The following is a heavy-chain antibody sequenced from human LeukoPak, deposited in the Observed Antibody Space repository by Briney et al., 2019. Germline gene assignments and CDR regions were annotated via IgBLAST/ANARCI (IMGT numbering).Heavy chain of an antibody. D-gene: IGHD6-13*01. CDR3: ARGTSGIAAAGYLDS. CDR1: GFTFSSYG. CDR2: TWYDGSNK. Sequence: GGSLRLSCAASGFTFSSYGMHWVRQAPGKGLEWVAVTWYDGSNKYCADSVKGRFTISRDNSKNTLYLQMNSLRAEDTATYYCARGTSGIAAAGYLDSWGQGTLVTVSS. V-gene: IGHV3-33*01. J-gene: IGHJ4*02.